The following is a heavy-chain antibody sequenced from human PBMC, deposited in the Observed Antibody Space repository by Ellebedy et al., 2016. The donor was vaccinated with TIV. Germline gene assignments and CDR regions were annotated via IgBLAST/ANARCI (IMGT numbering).Heavy chain of an antibody. J-gene: IGHJ4*02. CDR1: GFTFSDYY. CDR2: ISSSGNTI. D-gene: IGHD6-6*01. Sequence: GESLKISXAASGFTFSDYYMSWIRQAPGKGLEWVSYISSSGNTIYYTDSVKGRFTISRDNAKNSLYLQMNSLRAEDTAVYYCVRDPTIAARLAPGDYWGQGTLVTVSS. V-gene: IGHV3-11*01. CDR3: VRDPTIAARLAPGDY.